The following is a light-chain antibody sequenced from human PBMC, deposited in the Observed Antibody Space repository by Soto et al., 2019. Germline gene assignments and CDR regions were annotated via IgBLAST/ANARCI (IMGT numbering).Light chain of an antibody. CDR3: QQYGGSPLYT. V-gene: IGKV3-20*01. CDR2: GAS. J-gene: IGKJ2*01. CDR1: QTVSNNY. Sequence: EVVLTQSPGTLSLSPGERATISCRASQTVSNNYLSWYQQKPGQAPRLLIYGASSRATCIPDRFSGSGSGTDFTLIISRLEHEDFALYYCQQYGGSPLYTFGQGTKLEIK.